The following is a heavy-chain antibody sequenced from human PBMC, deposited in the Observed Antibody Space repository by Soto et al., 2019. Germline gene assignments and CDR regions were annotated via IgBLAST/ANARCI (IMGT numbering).Heavy chain of an antibody. CDR3: AKLYYDYIWGSYRYSYFDY. J-gene: IGHJ4*02. CDR2: ISGSGGST. Sequence: EVQLLESGGGLVQPGGSLRLSCAASGFTFSSYAMSWVRQAPGKGLEWVSAISGSGGSTYYADSVKGRFTISRDNSKNTRYLQMDSLRAEDTAVYYCAKLYYDYIWGSYRYSYFDYWGQGPLVTVSS. D-gene: IGHD3-16*02. CDR1: GFTFSSYA. V-gene: IGHV3-23*01.